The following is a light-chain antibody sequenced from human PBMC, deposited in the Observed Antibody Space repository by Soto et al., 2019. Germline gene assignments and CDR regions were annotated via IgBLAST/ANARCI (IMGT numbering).Light chain of an antibody. CDR2: LGAGGIVG. V-gene: IGLV9-49*01. J-gene: IGLJ3*02. CDR1: SGYSNYK. CDR3: GADHGSGSNFVWV. Sequence: QSVLTQPPSASASLGASVTLTCTLSSGYSNYKVDWYQQRPGKGPRFLMRLGAGGIVGSKGDGIPDRFSVLGSGLNRYLTIKNIQEEDECDYHCGADHGSGSNFVWVFGGGTKLAVL.